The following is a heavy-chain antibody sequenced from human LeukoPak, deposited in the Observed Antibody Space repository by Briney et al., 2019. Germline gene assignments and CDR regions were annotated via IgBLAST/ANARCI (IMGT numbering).Heavy chain of an antibody. CDR2: ISVLGST. CDR3: AKEAEETHGDYLFVDH. J-gene: IGHJ4*02. V-gene: IGHV3-23*01. Sequence: PGGSLRLSCAASGFTVSSFVMNWVRQAPGKGLEWVSGISVLGSTYYADSVRGRFTISRDKSKNTVYLQMDSLRAEDTAVYYCAKEAEETHGDYLFVDHWGQGTLVTVSS. D-gene: IGHD4-17*01. CDR1: GFTVSSFV.